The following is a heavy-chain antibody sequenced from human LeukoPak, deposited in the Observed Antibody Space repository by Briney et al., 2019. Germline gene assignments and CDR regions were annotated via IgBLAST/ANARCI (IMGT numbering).Heavy chain of an antibody. CDR3: ARGDLKWELPAFDI. J-gene: IGHJ3*02. D-gene: IGHD1-26*01. CDR2: INPNSGGT. CDR1: GYTFTGYY. V-gene: IGHV1-2*02. Sequence: ASVKVPCKASGYTFTGYYMHWVRQAPGQGLEWMGWINPNSGGTNYAQKFQGRVTMTRDTSISTAYMELSRLRSDDTTVYYCARGDLKWELPAFDIWGQGTMVTVSS.